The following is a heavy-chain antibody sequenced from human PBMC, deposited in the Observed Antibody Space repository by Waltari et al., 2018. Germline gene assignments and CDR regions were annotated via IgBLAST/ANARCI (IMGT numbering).Heavy chain of an antibody. V-gene: IGHV3-7*04. J-gene: IGHJ4*02. Sequence: EVQVVESGGGLVQPGGSLRLSCAVSGFTFSRHWLSWVRQAPGKGLEWVANIKEDGSEKYYVDSVKGRFTISRDNAKNSLYLQMNSLRAEDTAVYYCARQSGWGYWGQGTLVTVSS. CDR2: IKEDGSEK. CDR3: ARQSGWGY. CDR1: GFTFSRHW. D-gene: IGHD3-3*01.